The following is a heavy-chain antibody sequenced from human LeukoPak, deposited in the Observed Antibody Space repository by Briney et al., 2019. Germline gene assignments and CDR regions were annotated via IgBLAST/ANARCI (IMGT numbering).Heavy chain of an antibody. Sequence: SVTVSCKASGYTFIGYYIHWVRQAPAQGLEGMGWINPNSGGTNYAQKFQGRVTMTRDTSISTAYMELSRLRSEDTAVYYCARPECIAAAGTCAFDIWGQGTMVTVSS. CDR3: ARPECIAAAGTCAFDI. CDR2: INPNSGGT. J-gene: IGHJ3*02. V-gene: IGHV1-2*02. CDR1: GYTFIGYY. D-gene: IGHD6-13*01.